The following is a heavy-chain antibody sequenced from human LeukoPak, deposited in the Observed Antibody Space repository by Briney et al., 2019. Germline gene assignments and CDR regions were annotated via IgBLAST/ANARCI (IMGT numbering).Heavy chain of an antibody. CDR2: IGANTGNT. Sequence: ASVKVSCKASGYTFTNFGITWVRQAPGQGLEWMGWIGANTGNTNYARKLQGRVTMTTVTSTSTAYMELRSLRSDDTAVYYCARGGGSNYYGMDVWGQGTTVTVSS. V-gene: IGHV1-18*01. CDR1: GYTFTNFG. CDR3: ARGGGSNYYGMDV. J-gene: IGHJ6*02. D-gene: IGHD3-16*01.